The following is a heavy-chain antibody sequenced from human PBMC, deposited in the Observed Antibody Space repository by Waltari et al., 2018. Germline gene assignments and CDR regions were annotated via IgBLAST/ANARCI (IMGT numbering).Heavy chain of an antibody. CDR1: GCYISSHY. CDR3: ARYVRGYDYFDY. J-gene: IGHJ4*02. CDR2: IYYSGST. Sequence: QVQLQESGPGLVKPSETLSLTCTVSGCYISSHYWSWIRQPPGKGLEWIGYIYYSGSTNYNPSLKSRVTISVDTSKNQFSLKLSSVTAADTAVYYCARYVRGYDYFDYWGQGTLVTVSS. D-gene: IGHD5-12*01. V-gene: IGHV4-59*11.